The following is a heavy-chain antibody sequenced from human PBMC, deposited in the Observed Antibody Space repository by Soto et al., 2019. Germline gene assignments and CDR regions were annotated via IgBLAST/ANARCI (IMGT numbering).Heavy chain of an antibody. CDR2: ISWNSGSV. CDR3: VKDIGGSSSCFGY. J-gene: IGHJ4*02. CDR1: GFTFSSYW. D-gene: IGHD6-13*01. Sequence: PGGSLRLSCAASGFTFSSYWMSWVRQAPGKGLEWVSGISWNSGSVGYADSVKGRFTISRDNAKNSLYLQMNSLRAEDTALYYCVKDIGGSSSCFGYWGQGTLVTVSS. V-gene: IGHV3-9*01.